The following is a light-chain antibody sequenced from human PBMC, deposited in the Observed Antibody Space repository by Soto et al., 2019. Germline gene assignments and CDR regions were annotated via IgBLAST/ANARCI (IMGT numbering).Light chain of an antibody. V-gene: IGKV3-15*01. CDR2: DAS. Sequence: ILMTQSPATLSVSPGERATLSCRASQSVSNNLAWYQQKPRQAPRLLIYDASTKATGIPARFSGSVSGTEFTLSIIGLQSECFAVYYCQQYKNWPSWTFGQGPQVEIK. CDR3: QQYKNWPSWT. J-gene: IGKJ1*01. CDR1: QSVSNN.